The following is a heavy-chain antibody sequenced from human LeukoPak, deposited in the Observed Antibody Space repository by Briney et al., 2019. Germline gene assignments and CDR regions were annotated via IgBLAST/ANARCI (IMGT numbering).Heavy chain of an antibody. CDR2: IKQDGSEK. J-gene: IGHJ4*02. CDR3: ARDLGLFSSGWFRFDY. D-gene: IGHD6-19*01. Sequence: GGSLRLSCAASGFTFSDYWMSWVRQAPGKGLEWVANIKQDGSEKYYAGSVKGRFTISRDNAKNSLYLQMNSLRPEDTAVYYCARDLGLFSSGWFRFDYWGQGTLVTVSS. CDR1: GFTFSDYW. V-gene: IGHV3-7*01.